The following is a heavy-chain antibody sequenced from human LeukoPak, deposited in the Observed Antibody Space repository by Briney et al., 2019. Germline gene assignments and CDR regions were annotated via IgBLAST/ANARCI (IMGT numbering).Heavy chain of an antibody. CDR2: IYSGGST. J-gene: IGHJ6*03. CDR1: GFTVSSNY. D-gene: IGHD6-13*01. CDR3: AREEVAAAGYYMDV. Sequence: GGSLRLSCAASGFTVSSNYMSWVRQAPGKGLEWVSVIYSGGSTYYADSVKGRFTISRDNSKNTLYLQMNSLRAEDTAVYYCAREEVAAAGYYMDVWGKGTTVTISS. V-gene: IGHV3-53*01.